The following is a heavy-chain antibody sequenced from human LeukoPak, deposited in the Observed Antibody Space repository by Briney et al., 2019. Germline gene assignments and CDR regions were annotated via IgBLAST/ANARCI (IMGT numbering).Heavy chain of an antibody. CDR1: GFTFSDYC. D-gene: IGHD6-13*01. CDR3: VRDAQHLIPQPYFFDY. J-gene: IGHJ4*02. V-gene: IGHV3-11*04. CDR2: ISTGGSTI. Sequence: GGSLRLSCAASGFTFSDYCMTWIRQAPGKGLEWVAYISTGGSTIYYADSVKGRFTISGDNAKNSLYLQLSSLRAEDTAVYYCVRDAQHLIPQPYFFDYWGQGTLVTVSS.